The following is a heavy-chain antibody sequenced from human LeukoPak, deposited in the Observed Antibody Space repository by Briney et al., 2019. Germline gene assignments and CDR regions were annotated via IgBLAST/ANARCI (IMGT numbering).Heavy chain of an antibody. CDR3: AKGGWLAPRFDY. CDR2: INAGNGNT. V-gene: IGHV1-3*03. Sequence: ASVKVSCKASGYTFTSYAMHWVRQAPGQRLEWMGWINAGNGNTKYSQEFQGRVTITRDTSASTAYMEPSSLRSEDMAVYYCAKGGWLAPRFDYWGQGTLVTVSS. D-gene: IGHD6-19*01. CDR1: GYTFTSYA. J-gene: IGHJ4*02.